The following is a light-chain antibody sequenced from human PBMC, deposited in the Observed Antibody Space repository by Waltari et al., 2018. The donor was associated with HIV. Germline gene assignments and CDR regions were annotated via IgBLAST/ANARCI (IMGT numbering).Light chain of an antibody. Sequence: SYDLTQPPSVSVSPGQTATITCSGDKLGDRHASWYQQKPGQSPVLVIYEENKRPSGIPDRFSGSNSGNTATLTISGTQPMDEADYYCQTWDTSTFVFGTGTKVTVL. CDR3: QTWDTSTFV. J-gene: IGLJ1*01. V-gene: IGLV3-1*01. CDR2: EEN. CDR1: KLGDRH.